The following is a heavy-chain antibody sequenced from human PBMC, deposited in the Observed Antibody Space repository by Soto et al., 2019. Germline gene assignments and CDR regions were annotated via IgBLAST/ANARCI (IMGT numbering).Heavy chain of an antibody. CDR2: IYHSGST. D-gene: IGHD1-1*01. V-gene: IGHV4-30-2*01. J-gene: IGHJ4*02. CDR1: GGSISSGGYS. Sequence: SETLSLTCAVSGGSISSGGYSWSWIRQPPGKGLEWIGYIYHSGSTYYNPSLKSRVTISVDRSKNQFSLKLSSVTAADTAVYYCARDSLEAYYFDYWGQGTLVTVSS. CDR3: ARDSLEAYYFDY.